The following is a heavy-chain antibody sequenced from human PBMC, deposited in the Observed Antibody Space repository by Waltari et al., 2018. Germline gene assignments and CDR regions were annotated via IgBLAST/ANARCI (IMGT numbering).Heavy chain of an antibody. CDR1: GGSVSSGSYY. CDR3: ARDGVGATPYYYYGMDV. Sequence: QVQLQESGPGLVKPSETLSLTCTVSGGSVSSGSYYWSWIRQHPGKGLEWFGYIYYSGSTNYNPSLKSRVTISVDTSKNQFSLKLSSVTAADTAVYYCARDGVGATPYYYYGMDVWGQGTTVTVSS. V-gene: IGHV4-61*01. CDR2: IYYSGST. J-gene: IGHJ6*02. D-gene: IGHD1-26*01.